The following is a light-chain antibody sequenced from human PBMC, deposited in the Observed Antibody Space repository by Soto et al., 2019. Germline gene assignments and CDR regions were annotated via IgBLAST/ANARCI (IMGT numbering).Light chain of an antibody. V-gene: IGLV2-11*01. J-gene: IGLJ7*01. CDR3: CSYAGGHTWV. Sequence: QSALTQPPSVSGSPGQSVTISCTGTSSDVGDYDFVSWYHQHPGKVPKVIIYDVSERPSGVPDRFSGSKSGNTASLTISGLPAEDEAVYYCCSYAGGHTWVFGGGTQLTVL. CDR2: DVS. CDR1: SSDVGDYDF.